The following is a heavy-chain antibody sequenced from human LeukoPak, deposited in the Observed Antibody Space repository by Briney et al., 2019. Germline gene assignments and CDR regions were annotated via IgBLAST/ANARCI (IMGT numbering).Heavy chain of an antibody. CDR3: ERVKTMIVVVTLFDY. Sequence: PSETLSLTCTVSGGSISSYYWSWIRQPPGKGLEGIGYIYYSRSTNYNPSLKSLVTITVDTSKKQFSLKLSSVTAADTAVYYCERVKTMIVVVTLFDYWGQGTLVTVSS. CDR1: GGSISSYY. J-gene: IGHJ4*02. D-gene: IGHD3-22*01. V-gene: IGHV4-59*01. CDR2: IYYSRST.